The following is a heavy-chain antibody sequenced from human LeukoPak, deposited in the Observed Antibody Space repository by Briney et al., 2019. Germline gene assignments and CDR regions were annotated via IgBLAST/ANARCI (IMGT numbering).Heavy chain of an antibody. Sequence: SETLSLTCTVSGGSISSYYWSWIRQPPGKGLEWIGYIYYSGSTNYNPSLKSRVTISVDTSKNQFSLKLSSVTAADTAVHYCARLWGSNWFDPWGQGTLVTVSS. D-gene: IGHD1-26*01. CDR1: GGSISSYY. V-gene: IGHV4-59*08. CDR3: ARLWGSNWFDP. CDR2: IYYSGST. J-gene: IGHJ5*02.